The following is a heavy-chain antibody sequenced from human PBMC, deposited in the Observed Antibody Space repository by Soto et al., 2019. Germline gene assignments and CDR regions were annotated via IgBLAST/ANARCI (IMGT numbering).Heavy chain of an antibody. CDR3: ARDRFLRFLEWLPPKYYYGMDV. V-gene: IGHV3-21*01. D-gene: IGHD3-3*01. CDR1: GFTFSSYS. CDR2: ISSSSSYI. J-gene: IGHJ6*02. Sequence: GGSLRLSCAASGFTFSSYSMNWVRQAPGKGLEWVSSISSSSSYIYYADSVKGRFTISRDNAKNSLYLQMNSLRAEDTAVYYCARDRFLRFLEWLPPKYYYGMDVWGQGTTVTVSS.